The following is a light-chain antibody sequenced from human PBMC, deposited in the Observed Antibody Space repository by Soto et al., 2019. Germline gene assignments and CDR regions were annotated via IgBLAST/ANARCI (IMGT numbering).Light chain of an antibody. V-gene: IGLV2-14*01. CDR2: DVS. Sequence: QSALTQPASVSGSPGQSITISCTGTSSDVGGYNYVSWYQQHPGKAPKLMIYDVSNRPSGVYNRFSGSKSGNTASLTISGLKAEDEADYYCSSYTISSTTVFGEGTKLPVL. CDR3: SSYTISSTTV. J-gene: IGLJ2*01. CDR1: SSDVGGYNY.